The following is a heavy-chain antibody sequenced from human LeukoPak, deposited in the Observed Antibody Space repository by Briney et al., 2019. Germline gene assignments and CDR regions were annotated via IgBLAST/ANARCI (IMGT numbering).Heavy chain of an antibody. CDR2: IYYSGST. CDR1: GGSISSYY. Sequence: SETLSLTCTVSGGSISSYYWSWIRQPPGKGLEWIGYIYYSGSTNYNPSLKSRVTISVDTSKNQFSLKLSSVTAADTAVYYYASYYDSSDSSHWFDPWGQGTLVTVSS. J-gene: IGHJ5*02. D-gene: IGHD3-22*01. V-gene: IGHV4-59*01. CDR3: ASYYDSSDSSHWFDP.